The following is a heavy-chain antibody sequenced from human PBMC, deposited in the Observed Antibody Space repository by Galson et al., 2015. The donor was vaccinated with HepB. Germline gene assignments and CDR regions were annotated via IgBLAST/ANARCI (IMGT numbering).Heavy chain of an antibody. J-gene: IGHJ4*02. Sequence: SLRLSCAGSGFTFSLYWMSWVRQAPGKGLEWVANIKPDGSEKNYVDSVKGRFTISRDNAKSSLYLQMNSLRAEDTAVYYCATSLGFDYWGQGTLVTVSS. CDR2: IKPDGSEK. CDR1: GFTFSLYW. D-gene: IGHD2-2*01. V-gene: IGHV3-7*01. CDR3: ATSLGFDY.